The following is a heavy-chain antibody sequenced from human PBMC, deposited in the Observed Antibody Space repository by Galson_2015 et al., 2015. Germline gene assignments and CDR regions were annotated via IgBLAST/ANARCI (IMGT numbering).Heavy chain of an antibody. J-gene: IGHJ5*02. CDR2: IYYSGST. CDR3: ARVGDNWFDP. V-gene: IGHV4-61*10. Sequence: SETLSLTCTVSGGSISSGSYYWSWIRQPAGKGLEWIGYIYYSGSTNYNPSLESRVTISVDTSKNQFSLKLSSVTAADTAVYYCARVGDNWFDPWGQGTLVTVSS. CDR1: GGSISSGSYY.